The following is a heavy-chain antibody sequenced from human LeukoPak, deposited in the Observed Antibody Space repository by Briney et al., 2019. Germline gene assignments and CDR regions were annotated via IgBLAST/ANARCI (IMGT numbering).Heavy chain of an antibody. D-gene: IGHD3-10*01. J-gene: IGHJ4*02. CDR1: GFTFSSYA. V-gene: IGHV3-15*01. CDR3: ARVGLYGSGINFDY. CDR2: IKSKTDGGTT. Sequence: GGSLRLSCAASGFTFSSYAMSWVRQAPGKGLEWVGRIKSKTDGGTTDYAAPVKGRFTISRDNAKNSLYLQMNSLRAEDTAVYYCARVGLYGSGINFDYWGQGTLVTVSS.